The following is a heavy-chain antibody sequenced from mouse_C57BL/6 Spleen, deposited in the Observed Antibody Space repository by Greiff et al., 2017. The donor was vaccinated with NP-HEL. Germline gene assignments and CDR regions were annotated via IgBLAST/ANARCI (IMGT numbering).Heavy chain of an antibody. CDR3: ARERNWEWACFDY. CDR2: ISDGGSYT. CDR1: GFTFSSYA. Sequence: DVKLVESGGGLVKPGGSLKLSCAASGFTFSSYAMSWVRQTPEKRLEWVATISDGGSYTYYPDNVKGRFTISRDNAKNNLYLQMSHLKSEDTAMYYCARERNWEWACFDYWGQGTTLTVSS. J-gene: IGHJ2*01. D-gene: IGHD4-1*01. V-gene: IGHV5-4*01.